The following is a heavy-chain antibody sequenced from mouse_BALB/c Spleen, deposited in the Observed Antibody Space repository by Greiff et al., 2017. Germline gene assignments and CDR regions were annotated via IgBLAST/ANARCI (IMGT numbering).Heavy chain of an antibody. D-gene: IGHD1-1*01. CDR3: ARPDYYGTPFAY. V-gene: IGHV3-8*02. CDR2: ISYSGST. Sequence: EVHLVESGPSLVKPSQTLSLTCSVTGDSITSGYWNWIRKFPGNKLEYMGYISYSGSTYYNPSLKSRISITRDTSKNQYYLQLNSVTTEDTATYYCARPDYYGTPFAYWGQGTLVTVSA. J-gene: IGHJ3*01. CDR1: GDSITSGY.